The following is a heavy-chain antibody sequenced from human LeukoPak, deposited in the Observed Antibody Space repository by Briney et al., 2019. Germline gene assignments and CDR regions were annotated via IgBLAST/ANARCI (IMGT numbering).Heavy chain of an antibody. Sequence: PGGALRLSCAASGFTFSSYSVNWVRQAPGKGLEGVSSIRSCRGYIYYPDSVKGRSTVSRDNVKNSLYLQMNSLRAEDTAVYYCARVNVLLWFGESNDTTPLDYWGQGTLVTVSS. CDR2: IRSCRGYI. CDR3: ARVNVLLWFGESNDTTPLDY. CDR1: GFTFSSYS. J-gene: IGHJ4*02. V-gene: IGHV3-21*01. D-gene: IGHD3-10*01.